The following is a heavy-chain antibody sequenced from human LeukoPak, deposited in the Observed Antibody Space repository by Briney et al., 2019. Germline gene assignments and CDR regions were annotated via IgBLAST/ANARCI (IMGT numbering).Heavy chain of an antibody. V-gene: IGHV1-8*01. J-gene: IGHJ4*02. CDR1: GYTFTSYD. D-gene: IGHD3-22*01. CDR2: MDPNSGNT. CDR3: ARGPPYYYDSSGYLNY. Sequence: ASVKVSCRASGYTFTSYDINWVRQATGQGLEWMGWMDPNSGNTGYAQKFQGRVTMTRNTSITTAYMELSSPRSEDTAVYYCARGPPYYYDSSGYLNYWGQGTLVTVSS.